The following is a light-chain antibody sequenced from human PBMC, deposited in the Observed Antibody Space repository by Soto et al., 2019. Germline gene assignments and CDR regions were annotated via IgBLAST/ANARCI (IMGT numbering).Light chain of an antibody. CDR2: EVT. Sequence: QSALTQPPSASGSPGQSVTISCTGTSSDVGAYNYVSWYQQHPGKAPKLVIFEVTQRPSGVPDRFSGSKSGNTASLTVSGLQAEDEADYYCSSYGGNKNYVLFGGGTQLTVL. V-gene: IGLV2-8*01. J-gene: IGLJ3*02. CDR3: SSYGGNKNYVL. CDR1: SSDVGAYNY.